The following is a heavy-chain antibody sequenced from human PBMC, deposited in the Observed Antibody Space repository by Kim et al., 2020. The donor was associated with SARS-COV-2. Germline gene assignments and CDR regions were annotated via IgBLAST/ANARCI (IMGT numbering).Heavy chain of an antibody. V-gene: IGHV3-64*01. CDR2: ISSNGGST. J-gene: IGHJ4*02. D-gene: IGHD3-22*01. Sequence: GGSLRLSCAASGFTFSSYAMHWVRQAPGKGLEYVSAISSNGGSTYYANSVKGRFTISRDNSKNTLYLQMGSLRAEDMAVYYCSRDYYDSSGYSLDYWGQGTLVTVSS. CDR1: GFTFSSYA. CDR3: SRDYYDSSGYSLDY.